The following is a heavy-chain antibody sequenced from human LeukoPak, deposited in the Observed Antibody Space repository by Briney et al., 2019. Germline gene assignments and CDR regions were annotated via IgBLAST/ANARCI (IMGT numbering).Heavy chain of an antibody. CDR3: ARDLSSTSNWELDY. J-gene: IGHJ4*02. CDR1: GYTFTGYF. Sequence: RGESLKISCKGSGYTFTGYFMHWVRQAPGQGLEWMGRINPDSGDTEYAQTFQGRVTMTRDTSISTAYMDLSRLRSDDTAVYYCARDLSSTSNWELDYWGQGTLVTVSS. D-gene: IGHD7-27*01. CDR2: INPDSGDT. V-gene: IGHV1-2*06.